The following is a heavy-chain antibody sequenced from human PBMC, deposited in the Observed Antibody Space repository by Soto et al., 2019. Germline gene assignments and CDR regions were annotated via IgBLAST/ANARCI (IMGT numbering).Heavy chain of an antibody. Sequence: SETLSLTCAVSGGSISSGGYSWSWIRQPPGKGLEWIGYIYHSGSTYYNPSLKSRVTISVDRSKNQFSLKLSSVTAADTAVYYCARAAPYYDILTGYYKGPYYFDYWGQGTLVTVSS. CDR1: GGSISSGGYS. CDR3: ARAAPYYDILTGYYKGPYYFDY. V-gene: IGHV4-30-2*01. D-gene: IGHD3-9*01. CDR2: IYHSGST. J-gene: IGHJ4*02.